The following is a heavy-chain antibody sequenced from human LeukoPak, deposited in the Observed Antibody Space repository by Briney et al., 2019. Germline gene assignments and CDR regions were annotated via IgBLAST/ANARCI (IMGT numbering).Heavy chain of an antibody. D-gene: IGHD2-2*01. J-gene: IGHJ4*02. CDR1: GYQFTGFW. Sequence: GESLKISCKASGYQFTGFWIGWVRQKPGKGLEWTGIIYPDDSDTRYSTSFQGQVTISADTSISTAYLQWSSVKASDTAMYFCVRGYCSTARCSNFDHWGPGTLVTVSS. V-gene: IGHV5-51*01. CDR2: IYPDDSDT. CDR3: VRGYCSTARCSNFDH.